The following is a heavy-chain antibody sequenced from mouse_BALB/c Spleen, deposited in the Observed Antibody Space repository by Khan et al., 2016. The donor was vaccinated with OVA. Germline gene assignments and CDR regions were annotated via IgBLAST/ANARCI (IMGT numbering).Heavy chain of an antibody. V-gene: IGHV5-6*01. CDR3: ARRGYYEAWFAY. Sequence: EVELVESGGDLVKPGGSLKLSCAASGFTFSNYGMSWVRQTPDKGLEWVATITNGGSYTYYPDSVKGRFTISSDNAKNTLYLQMSSLKSEDTAMYYCARRGYYEAWFAYWGQGTLVTVSA. D-gene: IGHD2-3*01. CDR2: ITNGGSYT. CDR1: GFTFSNYG. J-gene: IGHJ3*01.